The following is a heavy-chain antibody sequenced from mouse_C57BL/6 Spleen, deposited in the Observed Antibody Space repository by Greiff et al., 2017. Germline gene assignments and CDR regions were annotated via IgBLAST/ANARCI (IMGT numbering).Heavy chain of an antibody. CDR3: ARSMGYYDYLYYFDY. Sequence: EVQLQVSGPELVKPGASVKMSCKASGYTFTDYNMHWVKQSHGKSLEWIGYINPNNGGTSYNQKFKGKATLTVNKSSSTAYMELRSLTSEDSAVYYCARSMGYYDYLYYFDYWGQGTTLTVSS. CDR2: INPNNGGT. J-gene: IGHJ2*01. V-gene: IGHV1-22*01. CDR1: GYTFTDYN. D-gene: IGHD2-4*01.